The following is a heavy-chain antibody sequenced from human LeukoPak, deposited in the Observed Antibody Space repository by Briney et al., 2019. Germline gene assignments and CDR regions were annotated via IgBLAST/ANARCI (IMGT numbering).Heavy chain of an antibody. CDR2: IRYDGSNK. CDR1: GFTFSSYG. J-gene: IGHJ4*01. CDR3: ARLGDGYTHFDH. D-gene: IGHD5-24*01. V-gene: IGHV3-30*02. Sequence: GGSLRLSCAASGFTFSSYGMHWVRQAPGKGLEWVAFIRYDGSNKYYADSVKGRFTISRDNSKNTLYLQMNSLRAEDTAVYYCARLGDGYTHFDHWGHGTLVTVSS.